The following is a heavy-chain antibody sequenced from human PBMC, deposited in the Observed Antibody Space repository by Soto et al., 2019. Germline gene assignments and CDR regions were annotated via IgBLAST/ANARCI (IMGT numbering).Heavy chain of an antibody. V-gene: IGHV4-59*01. CDR3: ASGPHDYGDYGAVEYFDY. CDR2: IYYSGIT. CDR1: GGSISSYY. J-gene: IGHJ4*02. D-gene: IGHD4-17*01. Sequence: SETLSLTCTVSGGSISSYYCSWIRQPPWKGLEWIGYIYYSGITNYNPSLKSRVTISVDTSKNQFSLKLSSVTAADTAVYYCASGPHDYGDYGAVEYFDYWGQGTLLTVSS.